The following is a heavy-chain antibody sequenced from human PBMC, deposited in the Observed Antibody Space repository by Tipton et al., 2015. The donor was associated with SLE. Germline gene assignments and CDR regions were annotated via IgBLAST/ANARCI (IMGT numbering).Heavy chain of an antibody. CDR1: GFDFSDHT. V-gene: IGHV3-21*06. CDR3: ARGVGNVYMDV. J-gene: IGHJ6*03. Sequence: GSLRLSCAASGFDFSDHTMNWVRQAPGKGLEWVSSISSSGSFIFHADSVKGRFTISRDNAKNSLYLQMNSLRADDTALYYCARGVGNVYMDVWGQGTTVTVSS. D-gene: IGHD3-3*01. CDR2: ISSSGSFI.